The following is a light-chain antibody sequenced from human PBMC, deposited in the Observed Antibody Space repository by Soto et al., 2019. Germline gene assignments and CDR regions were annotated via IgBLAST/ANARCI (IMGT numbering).Light chain of an antibody. J-gene: IGLJ1*01. CDR2: EVN. Sequence: QSALTHPPSASGSPGQSVTISCTGTSSDVGGYNYVSWYQQYPGKVPKLMVYEVNKRPSGVLDRFSGSKSGNTASLTVSGLQAEDEADYYCTSYAGGNIVFGTGTKLTVL. V-gene: IGLV2-8*01. CDR1: SSDVGGYNY. CDR3: TSYAGGNIV.